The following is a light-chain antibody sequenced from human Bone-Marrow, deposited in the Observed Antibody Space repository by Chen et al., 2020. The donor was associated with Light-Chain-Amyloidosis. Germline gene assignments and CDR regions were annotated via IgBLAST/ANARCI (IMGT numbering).Light chain of an antibody. Sequence: SYELTQPPSVSVSPGPTARLTCSGDDLPTKYAYWYQQKPGQAPVLVIHRDNERPSGISERFSGSSSGTTATLTSSGVQAEDEADYHCQSADSSGTYEVIFGGGTKLTVL. V-gene: IGLV3-25*03. J-gene: IGLJ2*01. CDR1: DLPTKY. CDR3: QSADSSGTYEVI. CDR2: RDN.